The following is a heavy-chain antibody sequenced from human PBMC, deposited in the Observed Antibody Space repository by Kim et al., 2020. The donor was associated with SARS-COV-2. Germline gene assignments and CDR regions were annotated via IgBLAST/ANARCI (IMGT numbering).Heavy chain of an antibody. J-gene: IGHJ4*02. D-gene: IGHD6-13*01. Sequence: GGSLRLSCAASGFTFSSYGMHWVRQAPGKGLEWVAVISYDGSNKYYADSVKGRFTISRDNSKNTLYLQMNSLRAEDTAVYYCARDIEQLVPFDYWGQGTLVTVSS. CDR1: GFTFSSYG. V-gene: IGHV3-33*05. CDR3: ARDIEQLVPFDY. CDR2: ISYDGSNK.